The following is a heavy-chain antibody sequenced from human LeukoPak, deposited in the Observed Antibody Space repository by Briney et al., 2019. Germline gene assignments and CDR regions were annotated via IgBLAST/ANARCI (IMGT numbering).Heavy chain of an antibody. CDR2: IYPGDSDT. Sequence: HGESLKISCKGSGYSFTSYWIGWVRQTPGKGLEWMGIIYPGDSDTRYSPSFQGQVTISADKSISTAYLQWSSLKASDTAMYYCARASNIAARVDAFDIWGQGTMVTVSS. V-gene: IGHV5-51*01. CDR3: ARASNIAARVDAFDI. D-gene: IGHD6-6*01. CDR1: GYSFTSYW. J-gene: IGHJ3*02.